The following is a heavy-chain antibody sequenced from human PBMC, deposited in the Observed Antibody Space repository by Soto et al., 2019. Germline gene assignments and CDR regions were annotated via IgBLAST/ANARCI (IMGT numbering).Heavy chain of an antibody. J-gene: IGHJ6*02. Sequence: XSVKVSFNASGYTFTNYDISLVRHTPGQGLEWMGMINVSCGSTSNAQKIQGRVTMTRDTYTSTGYMEMGGMGYDYSAREVVATTSPIYSYCGKVDWGRGTTVTVSS. CDR1: GYTFTNYD. V-gene: IGHV1-46*01. D-gene: IGHD2-15*01. CDR2: INVSCGST. CDR3: ATTSPIYSYCGKVD.